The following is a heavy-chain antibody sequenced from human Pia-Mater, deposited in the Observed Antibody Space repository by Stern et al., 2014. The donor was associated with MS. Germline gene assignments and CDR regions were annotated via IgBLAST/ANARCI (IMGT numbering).Heavy chain of an antibody. CDR1: GGSISSGGYY. D-gene: IGHD3-3*01. CDR2: IYYSGST. Sequence: QVQLQESGPGLVKPSQTLSLTCTVSGGSISSGGYYWSWIRQHPGKGLEWIGYIYYSGSTYYNPSLKSRVTISVDTSKNQFSLKLSSVTAADTAVYYCARVSYDFWSAYYVFDYWGQGTLVTVSS. V-gene: IGHV4-31*03. CDR3: ARVSYDFWSAYYVFDY. J-gene: IGHJ4*02.